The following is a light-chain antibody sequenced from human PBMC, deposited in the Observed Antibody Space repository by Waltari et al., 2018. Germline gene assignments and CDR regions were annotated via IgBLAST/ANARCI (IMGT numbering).Light chain of an antibody. CDR1: QTITNW. V-gene: IGKV1-5*03. J-gene: IGKJ2*01. CDR3: QQYDNYPYT. CDR2: KAS. Sequence: DIQMTQSPSTLSASAGDRATITCRASQTITNWVAWYQQKPGEAPKLLIYKASTLDMGVPSRFSGSGSGTEFTLTISSLQPDDFATYYCQQYDNYPYTFGQGTKLEIK.